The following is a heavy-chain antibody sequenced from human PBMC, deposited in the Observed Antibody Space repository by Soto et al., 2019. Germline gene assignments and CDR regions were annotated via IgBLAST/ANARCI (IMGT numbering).Heavy chain of an antibody. CDR3: ARDRSPYYYDSSGYYYPWFDP. CDR1: GGTFSSYA. CDR2: IIPIFGTA. Sequence: GASVKVSCKASGGTFSSYAISWVRQAPGQGLEWMGGIIPIFGTANYAQKFQGRVTITADESTSTAYMELSSLRSEDTAVYYCARDRSPYYYDSSGYYYPWFDPWGQATLVTVS. D-gene: IGHD3-22*01. J-gene: IGHJ5*02. V-gene: IGHV1-69*13.